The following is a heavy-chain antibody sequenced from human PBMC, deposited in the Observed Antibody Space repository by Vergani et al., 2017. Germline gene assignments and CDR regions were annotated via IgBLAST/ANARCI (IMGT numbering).Heavy chain of an antibody. J-gene: IGHJ5*02. CDR3: ARDYSNNNYFDP. V-gene: IGHV1-8*01. D-gene: IGHD4-11*01. CDR2: MSPDSGNR. CDR1: GYSFTSHD. Sequence: QVQLVQSGAEVKKPGASVKVSCEASGYSFTSHDIYWVRQAPGQGLEWMGWMSPDSGNRGFAQNFQGRISMTRNTSINTAYMGLSSLTSEDTATYYCARDYSNNNYFDPWGQGTLVTVSS.